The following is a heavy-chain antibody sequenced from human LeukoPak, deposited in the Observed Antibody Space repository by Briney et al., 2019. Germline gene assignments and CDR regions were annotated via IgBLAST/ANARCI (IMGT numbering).Heavy chain of an antibody. D-gene: IGHD2/OR15-2a*01. V-gene: IGHV3-73*01. J-gene: IGHJ4*02. CDR1: GFTFSGSI. CDR2: IRSKANSYAT. CDR3: TTFNSPFDY. Sequence: PGGSLRLSCAASGFTFSGSIMHWVRQASGKGLEWVGRIRSKANSYATAYAASVKGRFTISRDDSKNTAYLQMNSLKTEDTAVYYCTTFNSPFDYWGQGTLVTVSS.